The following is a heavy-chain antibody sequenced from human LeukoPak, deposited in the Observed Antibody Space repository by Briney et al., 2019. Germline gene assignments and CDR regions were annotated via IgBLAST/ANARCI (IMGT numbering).Heavy chain of an antibody. CDR1: GGSISSHY. V-gene: IGHV4-59*11. J-gene: IGHJ4*02. CDR2: IYYSGST. CDR3: ARADPLGYYFDY. Sequence: SETLSLTCTVSGGSISSHYWSWIRQPPVKGLEWIGYIYYSGSTNYNPSLKSRVTISVYTSKNQFSLKLSSVTAADTAVYYCARADPLGYYFDYWGQGTLVTVSS. D-gene: IGHD6-13*01.